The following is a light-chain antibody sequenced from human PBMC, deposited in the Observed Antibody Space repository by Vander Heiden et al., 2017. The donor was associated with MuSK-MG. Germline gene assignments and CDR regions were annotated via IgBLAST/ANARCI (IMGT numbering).Light chain of an antibody. V-gene: IGLV1-40*01. CDR3: QSYDSSLSGWV. CDR1: SSNIGAGYD. CDR2: GNS. J-gene: IGLJ3*02. Sequence: QSVLTQPPSVSGAPGQRVTISCTGSSSNIGAGYDVQWYQQFPGTAPKLLSYGNSNRPSGVPDRFSGSQSGTSASLAITGLQAEDEADYYCQSYDSSLSGWVFGGGTKLTVL.